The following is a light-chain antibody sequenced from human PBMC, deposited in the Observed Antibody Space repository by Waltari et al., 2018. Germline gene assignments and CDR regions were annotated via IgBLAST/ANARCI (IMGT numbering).Light chain of an antibody. Sequence: EIVLTQSPGTLSVSPGERVTVSCRASQTITGSWLTWYHQKPGQAHRLLLYGSSNRAPGIPDRFSGSGSGTDFTLTISRLEPEDSAVYYCQQYDGSVVTFGGGTKVEIK. CDR3: QQYDGSVVT. CDR2: GSS. CDR1: QTITGSW. J-gene: IGKJ4*01. V-gene: IGKV3-20*01.